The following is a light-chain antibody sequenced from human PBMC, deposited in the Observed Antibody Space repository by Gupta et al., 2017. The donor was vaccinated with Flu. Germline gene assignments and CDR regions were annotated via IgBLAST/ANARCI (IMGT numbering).Light chain of an antibody. CDR3: RQDYADPLT. CDR2: AAY. Sequence: AIQMNQSPSSLSASVGDRVTITCRASQGIENDLSWFQQKPGKAPTRLIYAAYNLQSAVPSRFIGSRSCTEFTLTISSLQPEDFAADYCRQDYADPLTFGGGTKVEI. V-gene: IGKV1-6*01. CDR1: QGIEND. J-gene: IGKJ4*01.